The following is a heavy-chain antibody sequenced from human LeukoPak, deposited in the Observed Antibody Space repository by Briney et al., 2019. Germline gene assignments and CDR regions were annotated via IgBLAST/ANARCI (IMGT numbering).Heavy chain of an antibody. D-gene: IGHD3-10*01. CDR2: IYYSGST. J-gene: IGHJ6*02. CDR1: GGSISSSSYY. V-gene: IGHV4-39*01. CDR3: ARGPVARFGDPWNGYYYGMDV. Sequence: SETLSLTCTVSGGSISSSSYYWGWIRQPPGKGLEWIGSIYYSGSTYYNPSLKSRVTISVDTSKNQFSLKLSSVTAADTAVYYCARGPVARFGDPWNGYYYGMDVWGQGTTVTVSS.